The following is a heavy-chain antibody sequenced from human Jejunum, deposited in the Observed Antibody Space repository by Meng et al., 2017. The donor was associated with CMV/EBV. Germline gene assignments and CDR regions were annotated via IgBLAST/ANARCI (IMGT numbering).Heavy chain of an antibody. Sequence: RMGVAWIRQTPGKALEWLAHIFSLDDDSYSASLRNRLSIAWDTSRSQVVLTMDRMTPVDTATYFCARIGRTRSRSGSRNIFNPDVWGPGTTVTVSS. CDR3: ARIGRTRSRSGSRNIFNPDV. D-gene: IGHD3-10*01. V-gene: IGHV2-26*01. CDR1: RMG. J-gene: IGHJ6*02. CDR2: IFSLDDD.